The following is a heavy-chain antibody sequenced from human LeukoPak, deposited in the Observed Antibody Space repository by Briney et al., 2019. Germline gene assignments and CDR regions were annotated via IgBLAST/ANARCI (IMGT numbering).Heavy chain of an antibody. V-gene: IGHV3-48*01. D-gene: IGHD4/OR15-4a*01. CDR1: GFTFSSYR. CDR3: ARTERKYTYGALDY. CDR2: ISSSSSTI. J-gene: IGHJ4*02. Sequence: TGGSLRLSCAASGFTFSSYRMNWVRQAPGKGLEWVSYISSSSSTIYYADSVKGRFTISRDNAKNSLYLQMNSLRAEDTAVYYCARTERKYTYGALDYWGQGTLVTVSS.